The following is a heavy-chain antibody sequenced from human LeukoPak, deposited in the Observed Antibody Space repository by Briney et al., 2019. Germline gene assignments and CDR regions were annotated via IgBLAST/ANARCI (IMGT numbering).Heavy chain of an antibody. V-gene: IGHV6-1*01. D-gene: IGHD3-3*01. CDR2: TYYGYQWYS. J-gene: IGHJ4*02. CDR1: GASLSSDKVV. Sequence: SQTLSLTRGLSGASLSSDKVVLHSVTQTPSRGLEWLGRTYYGYQWYSSYASSVKSRISVNPDTSQTQFSLQLNSVTPADTSVYYCARAESGVAHLFDSWGRGTLVTVSS. CDR3: ARAESGVAHLFDS.